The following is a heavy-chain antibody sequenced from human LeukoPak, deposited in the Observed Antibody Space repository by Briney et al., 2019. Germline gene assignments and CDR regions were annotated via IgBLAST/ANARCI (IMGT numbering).Heavy chain of an antibody. D-gene: IGHD2-2*01. J-gene: IGHJ4*02. V-gene: IGHV5-51*01. Sequence: GESLKISCKGSGYSFTSYWIGWVRQMPGKGLEWMGIIYPGDSDTRYSPSFQGQVTISADKSISTAYLQWSSLKASDTAMYYCARQLSTRGVVPAAFKRAYFDYWGQGTLVTVSS. CDR3: ARQLSTRGVVPAAFKRAYFDY. CDR1: GYSFTSYW. CDR2: IYPGDSDT.